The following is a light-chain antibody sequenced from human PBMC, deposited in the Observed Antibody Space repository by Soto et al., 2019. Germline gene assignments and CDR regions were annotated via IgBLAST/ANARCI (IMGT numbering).Light chain of an antibody. CDR3: QKYSSVIT. CDR2: AAS. Sequence: DIQLTQSPSSLSASVGDRVTITCRASQGIGNFLAWYLQKPGKVPKLLISAASSLQSGVPSRFSGRGSGTDFTLTITSLQPEDVATYYCQKYSSVITFGQGTRLEIK. CDR1: QGIGNF. J-gene: IGKJ5*01. V-gene: IGKV1-27*01.